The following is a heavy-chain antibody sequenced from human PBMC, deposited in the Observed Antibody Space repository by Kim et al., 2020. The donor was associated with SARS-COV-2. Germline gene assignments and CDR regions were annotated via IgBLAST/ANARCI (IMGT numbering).Heavy chain of an antibody. J-gene: IGHJ6*02. Sequence: SETLSLTCAVYGVSFSGSYWSWIRQPPGKGLEWIGYIYYSGSTNYNPSLKSRVTISVDTSKNQFSLKLSSVTAADTAVYYCARAGESGWFRVISGMDVWGQGTTVTVSS. D-gene: IGHD3-10*01. V-gene: IGHV4-59*13. CDR1: GVSFSGSY. CDR2: IYYSGST. CDR3: ARAGESGWFRVISGMDV.